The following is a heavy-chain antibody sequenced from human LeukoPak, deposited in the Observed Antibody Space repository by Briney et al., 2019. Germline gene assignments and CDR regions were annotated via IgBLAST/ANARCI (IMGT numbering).Heavy chain of an antibody. J-gene: IGHJ3*02. CDR3: ARVRAATDAFDI. CDR1: GFTFSSYW. Sequence: SGGSLRLSCAASGFTFSSYWMSWVRQAPAKGLEWVANIKQDGSDKYYLDSVKGRFTISKDNAKNLLCLQMNSLRAEDTAVYYCARVRAATDAFDIWGQGTMVTVSS. CDR2: IKQDGSDK. V-gene: IGHV3-7*01. D-gene: IGHD6-25*01.